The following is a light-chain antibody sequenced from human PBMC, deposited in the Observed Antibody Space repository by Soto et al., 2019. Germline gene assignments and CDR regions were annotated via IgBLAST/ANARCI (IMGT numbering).Light chain of an antibody. CDR2: EAS. Sequence: DVVLTQTPLSLSVTPGQSASISCKSTQSLLHSDGKTYLYWYLQKPGQPPQLLIYEASKRFSGVPDRFSGSGSGTDVTLKISRVEAEDAGGDYCMHCTQPPLFTFGPGTKVDIK. CDR1: QSLLHSDGKTY. CDR3: MHCTQPPLFT. J-gene: IGKJ3*01. V-gene: IGKV2D-29*01.